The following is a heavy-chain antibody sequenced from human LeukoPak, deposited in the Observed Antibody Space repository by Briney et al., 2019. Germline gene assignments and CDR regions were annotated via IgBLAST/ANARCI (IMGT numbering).Heavy chain of an antibody. J-gene: IGHJ4*02. CDR3: ARDLFHYYDSSGYPHHPIDY. Sequence: ASVKVSCKASGYTFTGYYMHCVRQAPGQGLEWMGWINPNSGGTNYAQKFQGRVTMTRDTSISTAYMELSRLRSDDTAVYYCARDLFHYYDSSGYPHHPIDYWGQGTLVTVSS. CDR1: GYTFTGYY. D-gene: IGHD3-22*01. CDR2: INPNSGGT. V-gene: IGHV1-2*02.